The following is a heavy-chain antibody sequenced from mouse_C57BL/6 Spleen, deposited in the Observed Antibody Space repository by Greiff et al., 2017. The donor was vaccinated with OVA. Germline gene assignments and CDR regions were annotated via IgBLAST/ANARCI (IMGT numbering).Heavy chain of an antibody. Sequence: QVQLQQSGAELARPGASVKLSCKASGYTFTSYGISWVKQRTGQGLEWIGEIYPRSGNTYYNEKFKGKATLTADKSSSTAYMELRSLTSEDSAVYFCAKIYDGFYAMDYWGQGTSVTVSS. CDR3: AKIYDGFYAMDY. D-gene: IGHD2-3*01. CDR2: IYPRSGNT. V-gene: IGHV1-81*01. CDR1: GYTFTSYG. J-gene: IGHJ4*01.